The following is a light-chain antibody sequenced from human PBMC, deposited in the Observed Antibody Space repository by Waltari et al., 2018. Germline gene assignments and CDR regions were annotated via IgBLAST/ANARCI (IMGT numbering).Light chain of an antibody. CDR3: MQPLQTLIT. Sequence: DIVMTQSPLSLPVTPGEPASISCRSNQSLLHGNGYKSLDWYLQKPGQSPQLLIYLGSNRASGVPDRFSGSGSGTDFTLKISRVEAEDVGVYYCMQPLQTLITFGQGTRLEIK. V-gene: IGKV2-28*01. CDR2: LGS. J-gene: IGKJ5*01. CDR1: QSLLHGNGYKS.